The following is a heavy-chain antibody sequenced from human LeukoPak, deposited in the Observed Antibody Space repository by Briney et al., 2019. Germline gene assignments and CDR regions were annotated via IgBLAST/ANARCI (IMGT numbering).Heavy chain of an antibody. Sequence: SQTLSLTCTVSGGSISSGDYYWSWIRQPPGKGLEWIGYIYYSGSTYYNPSLKSRVTISVDRSKNQFSLKLSSVTAADTAVYYCATATVTTGRAFDIWGQGTMVTVSS. CDR1: GGSISSGDYY. D-gene: IGHD4-17*01. CDR3: ATATVTTGRAFDI. J-gene: IGHJ3*02. V-gene: IGHV4-30-4*01. CDR2: IYYSGST.